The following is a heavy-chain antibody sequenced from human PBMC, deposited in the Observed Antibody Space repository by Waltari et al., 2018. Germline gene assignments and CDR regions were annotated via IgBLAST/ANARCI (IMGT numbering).Heavy chain of an antibody. V-gene: IGHV4-39*01. D-gene: IGHD3-3*01. Sequence: QLHLQESGPGPVTPSATLSLTRTVSGGSISTSSYYWGWFRQPPGTGLEWIGSIYNSGGTYYNPSLKSRVTISVDTSKNQYSLKLSSVTAADTAVYYCARHTPVGRSGWLQNPSRGAFDIWGQGTMVTVSS. CDR3: ARHTPVGRSGWLQNPSRGAFDI. CDR1: GGSISTSSYY. J-gene: IGHJ3*02. CDR2: IYNSGGT.